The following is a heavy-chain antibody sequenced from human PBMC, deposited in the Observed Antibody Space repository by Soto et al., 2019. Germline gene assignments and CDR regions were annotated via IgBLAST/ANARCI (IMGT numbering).Heavy chain of an antibody. J-gene: IGHJ3*02. D-gene: IGHD3-10*01. CDR3: ATSTSPILSTYGFVEAFDI. Sequence: QVQVVQSGAEVRKPGSSVKVSCKVSGGTFKSYEISWVRQAPGQGLEWVGGIIPMFRTPNYAQKFQGTVTITADESTSTAYLELTSLRSEDTAVYYCATSTSPILSTYGFVEAFDIWGQGTLVIVSS. CDR1: GGTFKSYE. CDR2: IIPMFRTP. V-gene: IGHV1-69*12.